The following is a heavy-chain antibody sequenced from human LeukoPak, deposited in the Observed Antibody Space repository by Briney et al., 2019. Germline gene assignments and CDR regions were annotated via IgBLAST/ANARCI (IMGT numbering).Heavy chain of an antibody. Sequence: PSETLSLTCTVSGGSISSGGSYWSWIRQHQGKGLEWIGYIYYSGSTYYNPSLKSRVTISVDTSKNQFSLKLSSVTAADTAVYYCARAIIVVVPAAEYYFDYWGQGTLVTVSS. D-gene: IGHD2-2*01. J-gene: IGHJ4*02. CDR2: IYYSGST. CDR1: GGSISSGGSY. V-gene: IGHV4-31*03. CDR3: ARAIIVVVPAAEYYFDY.